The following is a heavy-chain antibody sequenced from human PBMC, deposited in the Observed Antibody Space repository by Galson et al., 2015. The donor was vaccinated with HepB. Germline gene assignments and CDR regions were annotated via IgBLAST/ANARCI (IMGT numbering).Heavy chain of an antibody. V-gene: IGHV1-69*13. CDR1: GGTFSSYA. J-gene: IGHJ6*03. Sequence: SVKVSCKASGGTFSSYAISWVRQAPGQGLEWMGGIIPIFGTANYAQKFQGRVTITADESTSTAYMELSSLRSEDTAVYYCARAVTTIAAAGGIYYYYYMDVWGKGTTVTVSS. CDR2: IIPIFGTA. D-gene: IGHD6-13*01. CDR3: ARAVTTIAAAGGIYYYYYMDV.